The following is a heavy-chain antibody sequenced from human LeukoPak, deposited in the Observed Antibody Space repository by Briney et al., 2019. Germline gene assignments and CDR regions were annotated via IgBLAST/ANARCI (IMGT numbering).Heavy chain of an antibody. CDR2: FFSGGGT. Sequence: PGGSLRLSCAASGVPVSSNYMSWVRQAPGKGLEWVSFFFSGGGTYSAHSVNGRFTFSKDYTKNTLYLQIDSLRAEDTAVYYCASPHYDMLSGFLNWGQGTLVTVSS. CDR1: GVPVSSNY. V-gene: IGHV3-53*01. J-gene: IGHJ4*02. D-gene: IGHD3-9*01. CDR3: ASPHYDMLSGFLN.